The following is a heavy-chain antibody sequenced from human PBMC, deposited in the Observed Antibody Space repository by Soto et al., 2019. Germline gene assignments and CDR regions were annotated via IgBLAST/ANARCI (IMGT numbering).Heavy chain of an antibody. CDR3: ARHNRYSSTWFEGWFDP. V-gene: IGHV5-51*01. J-gene: IGHJ5*02. CDR1: GYSFTNYW. Sequence: PGYSLKISCRGSGYSFTNYWVGWLRQSPGIGLEWMGIIHPGDSDTRYSPFFQGQVTISADKSISTAYLQWSSLKASDTAMYYCARHNRYSSTWFEGWFDPWGQGTLVTVSS. D-gene: IGHD6-13*01. CDR2: IHPGDSDT.